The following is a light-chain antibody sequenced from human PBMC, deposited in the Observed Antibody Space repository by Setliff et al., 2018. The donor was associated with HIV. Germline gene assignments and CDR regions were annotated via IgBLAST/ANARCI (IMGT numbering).Light chain of an antibody. J-gene: IGLJ1*01. CDR3: SSYAGSNNYV. V-gene: IGLV2-8*01. CDR1: SSDAGAYYS. Sequence: QSALTQPPSASGSPGQSVTISCTGTSSDAGAYYSVSWYQQHPGKAPKLIIYEVSKRPSGVPDRFSGSESGNTASLTVSGLQTEDEADYYCSSYAGSNNYVFGTGTKVTVL. CDR2: EVS.